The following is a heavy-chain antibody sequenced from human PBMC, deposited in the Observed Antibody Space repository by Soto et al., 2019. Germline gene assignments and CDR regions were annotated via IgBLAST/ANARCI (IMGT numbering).Heavy chain of an antibody. CDR3: AKGLDKWRTRFLEWLVYFDY. J-gene: IGHJ4*02. Sequence: QVQLVESGGGVVQPGRSLRLSCATSGFTFSSYGMHWVRQAPGKGLEWVAVISYDGSNKYYADSVKGRFTISRDNSKNTLYLQMNSLRAEDTAVYYCAKGLDKWRTRFLEWLVYFDYWGQGTLVTVSS. CDR2: ISYDGSNK. V-gene: IGHV3-30*18. D-gene: IGHD3-3*01. CDR1: GFTFSSYG.